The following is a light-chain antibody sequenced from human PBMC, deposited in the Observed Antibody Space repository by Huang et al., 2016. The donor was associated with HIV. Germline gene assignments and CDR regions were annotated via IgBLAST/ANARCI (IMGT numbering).Light chain of an antibody. J-gene: IGKJ2*01. CDR3: MQGLQTPPT. CDR2: LTS. V-gene: IGKV2-28*01. CDR1: QNLLHSSGHNR. Sequence: EIVMTQSPLSLPVSPGQPASISCTSSQNLLHSSGHNRLDWYLQKPGQSPQLLIFLTSNRAPGVPDKFTGSGSGSNFTLSINKVQPDDVGIYYCMQGLQTPPTFGQGTKLEI.